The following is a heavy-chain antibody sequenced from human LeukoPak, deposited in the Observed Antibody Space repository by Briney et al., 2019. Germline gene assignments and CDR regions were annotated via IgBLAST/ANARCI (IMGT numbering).Heavy chain of an antibody. J-gene: IGHJ4*02. CDR3: ARRPGLERYYFDY. CDR2: ISGSGGST. V-gene: IGHV3-23*01. D-gene: IGHD1-1*01. CDR1: GFTFSSYA. Sequence: GGSLRLSCAASGFTFSSYAMSWVRQAPEKGLQRVSTISGSGGSTYYAGSVKGRFTISRDNSKSTLYLQMNSLRAEDAALYFCARRPGLERYYFDYWGQGTLVTVSS.